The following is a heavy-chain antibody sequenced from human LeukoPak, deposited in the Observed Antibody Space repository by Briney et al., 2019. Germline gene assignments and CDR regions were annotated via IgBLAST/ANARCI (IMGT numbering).Heavy chain of an antibody. V-gene: IGHV3-74*01. CDR1: GFTFSNYW. D-gene: IGHD2-2*01. CDR2: INSDGGST. Sequence: GGSLRLSCAASGFTFSNYWMHWVRQAPGKGLVWVSRINSDGGSTNYADSVKGRFTISRDIAKNSLYLQMNSLRAEDTAVYYCVRESRRYQLPGLNDYYYMDVWGKGTTVTVSS. J-gene: IGHJ6*03. CDR3: VRESRRYQLPGLNDYYYMDV.